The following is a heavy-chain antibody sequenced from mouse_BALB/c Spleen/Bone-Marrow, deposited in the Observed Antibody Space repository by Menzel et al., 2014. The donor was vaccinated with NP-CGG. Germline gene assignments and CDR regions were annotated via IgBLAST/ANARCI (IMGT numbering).Heavy chain of an antibody. CDR3: ARLGYYGSFAC. D-gene: IGHD1-2*01. J-gene: IGHJ3*01. CDR1: GFDFSRYW. V-gene: IGHV4-1*02. CDR2: INPDSNTI. Sequence: EVKLVESGGGLVQPGGSLKLSCAASGFDFSRYWMSWVRQAPGKGLEWIGEINPDSNTINYTPSLKDKFIISRDNAKNTLYLQMSKVRSEDTALYYCARLGYYGSFACWGQGTLVTVSA.